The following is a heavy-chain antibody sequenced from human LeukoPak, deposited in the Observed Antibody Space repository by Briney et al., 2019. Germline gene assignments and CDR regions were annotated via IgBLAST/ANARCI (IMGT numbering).Heavy chain of an antibody. CDR2: ISYDGRNK. Sequence: GGSLRLSCATSGFTFNSYAVHWVRQAPGKGLEWVAVISYDGRNKYFADSVKGRLTISRDNSKNTLYLQMNSLRAEDTAVYHCARDRGSCSGGSCYYFDYWGQGTLVTVSS. CDR1: GFTFNSYA. CDR3: ARDRGSCSGGSCYYFDY. J-gene: IGHJ4*02. D-gene: IGHD2-15*01. V-gene: IGHV3-30*04.